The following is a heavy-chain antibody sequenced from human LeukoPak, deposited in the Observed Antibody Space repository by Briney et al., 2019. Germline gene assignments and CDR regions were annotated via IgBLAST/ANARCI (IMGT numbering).Heavy chain of an antibody. J-gene: IGHJ5*02. CDR3: ARLVAVAGTRFDP. Sequence: ASVKVSCKASGYTFTSYDINWVRQATGQGLEWMGWMNPNSGNTGYAQKFQGRVTITRNTSISTAYMELSSLRSDDTAVYYCARLVAVAGTRFDPWGQGTLVTVSS. D-gene: IGHD6-19*01. V-gene: IGHV1-8*03. CDR1: GYTFTSYD. CDR2: MNPNSGNT.